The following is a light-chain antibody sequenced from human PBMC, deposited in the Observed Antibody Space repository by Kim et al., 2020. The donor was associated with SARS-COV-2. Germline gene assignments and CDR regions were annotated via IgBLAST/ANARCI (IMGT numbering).Light chain of an antibody. CDR2: VAS. CDR1: QNIARY. V-gene: IGKV1-39*01. Sequence: DIQMTQSPSSLSASVGDRVTITCRASQNIARYFNWYQQKPGKVPQVLVSVASRLQGGVPPRFSGSGSETDFTLTINSVQPEDFATYYCQQTYSAPYTFGQGTKLEI. J-gene: IGKJ2*01. CDR3: QQTYSAPYT.